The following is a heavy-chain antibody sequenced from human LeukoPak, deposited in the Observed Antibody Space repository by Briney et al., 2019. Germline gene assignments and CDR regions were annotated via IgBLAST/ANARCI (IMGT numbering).Heavy chain of an antibody. CDR2: IKQDGSEK. D-gene: IGHD3-10*01. J-gene: IGHJ4*02. Sequence: GGSLRLSCAASGFTFSSYWMSWVRQAPGKGLEWVANIKQDGSEKYYVDSVKGRFTISRDNAKNSLYLQMNSLRAEDTAVYYCTRLGYYYGSVSPNQYWGQGTLVTVSS. CDR3: TRLGYYYGSVSPNQY. V-gene: IGHV3-7*03. CDR1: GFTFSSYW.